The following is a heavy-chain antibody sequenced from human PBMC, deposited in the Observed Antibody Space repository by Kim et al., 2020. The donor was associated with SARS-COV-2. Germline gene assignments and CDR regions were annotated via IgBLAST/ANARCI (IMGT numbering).Heavy chain of an antibody. J-gene: IGHJ3*02. CDR2: IYYSGST. Sequence: SETLSLTCTVSGGSISSSSYYWGWIRQPPGKGLEWIGSIYYSGSTYYNPSLKSRVTISVDTSKNQFSLKLSSVTAADTAVYYCARDQADSSGWYWDAFDIWGQGTMVTVSS. D-gene: IGHD6-19*01. V-gene: IGHV4-39*07. CDR1: GGSISSSSYY. CDR3: ARDQADSSGWYWDAFDI.